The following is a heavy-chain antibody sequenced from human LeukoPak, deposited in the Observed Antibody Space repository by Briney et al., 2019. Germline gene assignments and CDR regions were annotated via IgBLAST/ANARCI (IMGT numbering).Heavy chain of an antibody. Sequence: PGGSLRLSCAASGFTFSSYSMNWVRQAPGKGLEWVSSISSSSSYIYYADSVKGRFTISRNNAKNSLYLQMNSLGAEDTAVYYCARVGGQTGRNFDYWGQGTLVTVSS. CDR3: ARVGGQTGRNFDY. D-gene: IGHD2-15*01. J-gene: IGHJ4*02. V-gene: IGHV3-21*01. CDR2: ISSSSSYI. CDR1: GFTFSSYS.